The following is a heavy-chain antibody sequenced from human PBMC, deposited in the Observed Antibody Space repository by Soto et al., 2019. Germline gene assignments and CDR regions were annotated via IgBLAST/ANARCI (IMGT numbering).Heavy chain of an antibody. CDR2: INPNSGGT. D-gene: IGHD5-12*01. CDR3: ARSPSGYELGYYYMDV. Sequence: ASLKVSCKASGYTFTGYYMHWVRQAPGQGLEWMGWINPNSGGTNYAQKFQGWVTMTRDTSISTAYMELSRLRSDDTAVYYCARSPSGYELGYYYMDVWGKGTTVTVSS. CDR1: GYTFTGYY. V-gene: IGHV1-2*04. J-gene: IGHJ6*03.